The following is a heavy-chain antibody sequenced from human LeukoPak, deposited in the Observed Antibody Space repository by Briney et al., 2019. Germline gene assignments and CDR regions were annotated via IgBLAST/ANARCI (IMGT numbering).Heavy chain of an antibody. CDR1: GFTFSTYA. CDR2: IRGSGDST. J-gene: IGHJ4*02. D-gene: IGHD6-19*01. Sequence: RTGGSLRLSCAASGFTFSTYAMSWVRQAPGKGLEWVSGIRGSGDSTYYADSVKGRFTISRDNSKNTLYLQMNSLRAEDTAVYYCAKEGAVAGTYQPVDYWGQGTLVTVSS. CDR3: AKEGAVAGTYQPVDY. V-gene: IGHV3-23*01.